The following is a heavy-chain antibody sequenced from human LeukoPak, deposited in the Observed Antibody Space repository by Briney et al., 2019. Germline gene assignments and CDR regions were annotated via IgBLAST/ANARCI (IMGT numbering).Heavy chain of an antibody. Sequence: GGSLRLSCAASGFTFSSYSMNWVRQAPGKGLEWVSSISSSSSYIYYADSVKGRFTISRDNAKNSLYLQMNSLRAEDTAVYYCAREYYDFWSGYYTEGYWGQGTLVTVSS. V-gene: IGHV3-21*04. CDR1: GFTFSSYS. D-gene: IGHD3-3*01. J-gene: IGHJ4*02. CDR2: ISSSSSYI. CDR3: AREYYDFWSGYYTEGY.